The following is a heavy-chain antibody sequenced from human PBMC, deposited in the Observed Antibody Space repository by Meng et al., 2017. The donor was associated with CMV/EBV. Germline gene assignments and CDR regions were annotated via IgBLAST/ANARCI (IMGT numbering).Heavy chain of an antibody. Sequence: SETLSLTCTVSGGSISSSSYYWGWIRQPPGKGLEWIGSIYYSGSTYYNPSLKSRVTISVDTSKNQFSLKLSSVTAADTAVYYCARPHSGSYYFDPWGQGTLVTVSS. J-gene: IGHJ5*02. CDR1: GGSISSSSYY. D-gene: IGHD1-26*01. CDR3: ARPHSGSYYFDP. V-gene: IGHV4-39*01. CDR2: IYYSGST.